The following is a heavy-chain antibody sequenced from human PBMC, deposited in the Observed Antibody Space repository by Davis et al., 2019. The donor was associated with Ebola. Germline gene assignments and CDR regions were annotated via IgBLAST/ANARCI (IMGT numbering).Heavy chain of an antibody. CDR2: IYYSEST. Sequence: SDTLSLTFTVPGGSIRCYYWSWIRQHPGKGLEWIGYIYYSESTKYNPSLKIRVTISVDTSKNQFSLKLSSVSAADTAVYYCARESAYYDFWSGRGEWFDPWGQGTLVTVSS. CDR3: ARESAYYDFWSGRGEWFDP. CDR1: GGSIRCYY. D-gene: IGHD3-3*01. V-gene: IGHV4-59*12. J-gene: IGHJ5*02.